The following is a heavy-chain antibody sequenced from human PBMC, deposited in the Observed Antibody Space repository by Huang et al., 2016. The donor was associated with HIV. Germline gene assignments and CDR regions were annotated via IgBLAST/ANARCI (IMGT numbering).Heavy chain of an antibody. D-gene: IGHD3-22*01. CDR2: IIPTLGTA. CDR1: GGSFRNFA. J-gene: IGHJ4*02. Sequence: QVQLVQSGAEVKKPGSSVKVSCKASGGSFRNFAIGWVRQAPGRGLEWMGGIIPTLGTANYAQKFQGRVTIIADESTSTAYMELSSLRSEDTAVYYCATVDYYDTSGPQRGYFDNWGQGTLVTVSS. CDR3: ATVDYYDTSGPQRGYFDN. V-gene: IGHV1-69*01.